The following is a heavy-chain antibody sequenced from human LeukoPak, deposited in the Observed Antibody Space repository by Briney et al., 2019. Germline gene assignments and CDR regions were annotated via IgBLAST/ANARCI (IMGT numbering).Heavy chain of an antibody. V-gene: IGHV4-59*01. D-gene: IGHD2-2*01. CDR2: ISYTGST. Sequence: SSETLSLTCTVSGGSISRYYWSWIRQHPGNGLEWIGYISYTGSTTYNSSLKSRVTISLDTSQNQFSLKLTSVTPADTAVYYCARVAGSEGYVARDWGQGTLVTVSS. J-gene: IGHJ4*02. CDR1: GGSISRYY. CDR3: ARVAGSEGYVARD.